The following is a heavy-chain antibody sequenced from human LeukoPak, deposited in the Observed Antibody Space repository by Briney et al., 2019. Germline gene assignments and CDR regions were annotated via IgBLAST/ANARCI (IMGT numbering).Heavy chain of an antibody. CDR1: GFTFSSYW. J-gene: IGHJ4*02. D-gene: IGHD3-22*01. CDR2: IKQDGSEK. Sequence: GGSLRLSCAASGFTFSSYWMSWVRQAPGKGLEWVANIKQDGSEKYYVDSVKGRFTISRDNAKNSLYLQMNSLRAEDTAVYYCAREGSRGYYDSIDYWGQGTLVTVSS. V-gene: IGHV3-7*01. CDR3: AREGSRGYYDSIDY.